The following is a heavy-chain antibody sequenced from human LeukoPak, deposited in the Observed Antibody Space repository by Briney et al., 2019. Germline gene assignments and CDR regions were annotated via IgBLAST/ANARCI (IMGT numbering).Heavy chain of an antibody. J-gene: IGHJ3*02. D-gene: IGHD5-24*01. Sequence: GGSLRLSCAASGFTFSSYSMNWVRQAPGKGLEWVSSITSSSGYIYYADSVKGRFTISRDNGKNSLYLQMNSLRAEDTAVYYCARGGYNNKNDAFDIWGQGTMVTVSS. CDR2: ITSSSGYI. V-gene: IGHV3-21*04. CDR3: ARGGYNNKNDAFDI. CDR1: GFTFSSYS.